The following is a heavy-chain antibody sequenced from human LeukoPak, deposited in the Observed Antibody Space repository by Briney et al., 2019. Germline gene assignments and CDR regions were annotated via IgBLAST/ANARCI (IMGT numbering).Heavy chain of an antibody. CDR2: INPSGGST. CDR1: GYTFTSYG. Sequence: GASVKVSCKASGYTFTSYGISWVRQAPGQGLEWMGIINPSGGSTSYAQKFQGRVTMTRDMSTSTVYMELSSLRSEDTAVYYCARDPAFDIWGQGTMVTVSS. V-gene: IGHV1-46*01. J-gene: IGHJ3*02. CDR3: ARDPAFDI.